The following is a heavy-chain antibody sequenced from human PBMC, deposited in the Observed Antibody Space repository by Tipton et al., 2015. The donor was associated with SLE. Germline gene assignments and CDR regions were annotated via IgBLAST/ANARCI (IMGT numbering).Heavy chain of an antibody. Sequence: SLRLSCAASGFTFSSYAMSWVRQAPGKGLEWGSAISGSGGSTPYADSGKGRFTISRDNSKNTLYLQMNSLRAEDTAVYYCATSSVSSAFDIWGQGTMVTVSS. CDR1: GFTFSSYA. V-gene: IGHV3-23*01. D-gene: IGHD5/OR15-5a*01. CDR3: ATSSVSSAFDI. J-gene: IGHJ3*02. CDR2: ISGSGGST.